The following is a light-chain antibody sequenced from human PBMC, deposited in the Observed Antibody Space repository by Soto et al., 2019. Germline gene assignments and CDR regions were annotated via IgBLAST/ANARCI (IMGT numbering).Light chain of an antibody. V-gene: IGKV3-15*01. CDR2: ATS. J-gene: IGKJ4*01. CDR1: QSVSSN. CDR3: QHYNNWPLT. Sequence: EIVMTQSPATLSVSPGERASLSCRASQSVSSNLAWYQQKPGQTPRLLIYATSTRATGIPARFSGSGSATEFTLTISSLQSEDFAVYYCQHYNNWPLTFGGGPKVDIK.